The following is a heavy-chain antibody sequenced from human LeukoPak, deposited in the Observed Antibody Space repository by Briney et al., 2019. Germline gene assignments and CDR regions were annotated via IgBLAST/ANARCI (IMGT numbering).Heavy chain of an antibody. D-gene: IGHD3-10*01. Sequence: PSGTLSLTCAVSGGSISSNDWWNWVRQPPGKGLEWIGETSQSGTNYNPSLKSRVTISVDKSKNQFSLKLSSVTVADTAVYYCARGYYYGSGRPGDNWFDPWGQGALVTVSS. CDR3: ARGYYYGSGRPGDNWFDP. J-gene: IGHJ5*02. CDR2: TSQSGT. V-gene: IGHV4-4*02. CDR1: GGSISSNDW.